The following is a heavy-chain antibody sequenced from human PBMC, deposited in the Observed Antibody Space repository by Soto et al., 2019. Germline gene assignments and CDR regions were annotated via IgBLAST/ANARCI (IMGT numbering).Heavy chain of an antibody. CDR3: SREAVPPVLGVVDGLYDYYYGMVV. D-gene: IGHD3-3*01. Sequence: GGSLRLSCAASGFTFSDYYMSWIRQAPGKGLEWVSFISSSGSTIYYADSVKGRFTISRDNAKNSLYLQMNSLRAEDTAVYDCSREAVPPVLGVVDGLYDYYYGMVVWGQGTTVTVSS. CDR2: ISSSGSTI. V-gene: IGHV3-11*01. J-gene: IGHJ6*02. CDR1: GFTFSDYY.